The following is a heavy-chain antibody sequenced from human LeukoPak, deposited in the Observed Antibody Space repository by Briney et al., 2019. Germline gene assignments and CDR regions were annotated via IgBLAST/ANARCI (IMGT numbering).Heavy chain of an antibody. Sequence: PSETLSLTCAVYGGSFSGYSWNWIRQPPVKGLEWIGEINHSGGTNYNPPLKSRVTISVDTSKKQFSLKLSSVTAADTAVYYCATGGSNWNYQYYFEYWGQGTLVTVSS. V-gene: IGHV4-34*01. J-gene: IGHJ4*02. CDR2: INHSGGT. CDR1: GGSFSGYS. D-gene: IGHD1-7*01. CDR3: ATGGSNWNYQYYFEY.